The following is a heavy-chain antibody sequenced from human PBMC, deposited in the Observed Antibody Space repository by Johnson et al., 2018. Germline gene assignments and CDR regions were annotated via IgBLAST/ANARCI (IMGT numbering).Heavy chain of an antibody. CDR3: AKGGVTYYYYYMDV. CDR2: ISYDGSNK. Sequence: VQLVETGGGVVQPGRSLRLSCAASGFTFSSYGMHWVRQAPGKGLEWVAVISYDGSNKYYADSVKGRFTISRDNSKNTLYLQMNSLRAEDTAGYYCAKGGVTYYYYYMDVWGKGTMVTVSS. J-gene: IGHJ6*03. CDR1: GFTFSSYG. V-gene: IGHV3-30*18. D-gene: IGHD4-11*01.